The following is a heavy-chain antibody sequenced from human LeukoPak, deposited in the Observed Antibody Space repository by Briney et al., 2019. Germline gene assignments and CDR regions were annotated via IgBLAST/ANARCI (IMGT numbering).Heavy chain of an antibody. Sequence: SETLSLTCTVSGGSISSYYWSWIRQPPGKGLEWIGYIYTSGSTNYNPSLKSRVTISVDTSKNQFSLKLSSVTAADTAVYYCARHYSSSWYGGDNWFDPWGQGTLVTVYS. CDR2: IYTSGST. J-gene: IGHJ5*02. V-gene: IGHV4-4*09. CDR1: GGSISSYY. CDR3: ARHYSSSWYGGDNWFDP. D-gene: IGHD6-13*01.